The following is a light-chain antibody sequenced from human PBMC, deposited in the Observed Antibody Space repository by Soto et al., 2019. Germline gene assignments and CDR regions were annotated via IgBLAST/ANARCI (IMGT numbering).Light chain of an antibody. J-gene: IGLJ2*01. Sequence: QSVLTQPPSASGSPGQSVTISCTGTSSDVGGYDYVSWYQQQSGKAPKLLIYEVTKRPSGVPDRFSGSKSGNTASLTVSGLRAEDEAEYYFSSSEGIHSVIFGPGTKLTVL. CDR3: SSSEGIHSVI. V-gene: IGLV2-8*01. CDR2: EVT. CDR1: SSDVGGYDY.